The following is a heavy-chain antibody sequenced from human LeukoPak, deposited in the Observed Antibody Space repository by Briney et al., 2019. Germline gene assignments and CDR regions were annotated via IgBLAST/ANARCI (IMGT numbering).Heavy chain of an antibody. CDR3: ARDGRYCSSTSCYVQNWFDP. CDR2: ISSSSSYI. Sequence: PGGSLRLSCAASGFTFSNYSMNWVRQAPGKGLEWVSSISSSSSYIYYADSVKGRFTISRDNAKNSLYLQMNSLRAEDTAVYYCARDGRYCSSTSCYVQNWFDPWGQGTLVTVSS. CDR1: GFTFSNYS. J-gene: IGHJ5*02. V-gene: IGHV3-21*01. D-gene: IGHD2-2*01.